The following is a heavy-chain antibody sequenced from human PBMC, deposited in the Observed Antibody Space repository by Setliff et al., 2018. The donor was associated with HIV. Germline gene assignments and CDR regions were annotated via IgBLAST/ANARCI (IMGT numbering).Heavy chain of an antibody. D-gene: IGHD5-18*01. CDR2: INPDSGGA. V-gene: IGHV1-2*06. CDR3: ARTLPQYTNLFDY. Sequence: ASVKVSCKASGYTFTDYYMQWVRQAPGQGLEWMGRINPDSGGANYAQKFQGRVTMTRDTSISTAYMELSSLRSDDTAVYYCARTLPQYTNLFDYWGQGTLVTVSS. CDR1: GYTFTDYY. J-gene: IGHJ4*02.